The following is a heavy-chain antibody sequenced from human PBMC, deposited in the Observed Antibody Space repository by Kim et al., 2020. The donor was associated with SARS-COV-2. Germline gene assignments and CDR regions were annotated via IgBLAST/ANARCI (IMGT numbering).Heavy chain of an antibody. J-gene: IGHJ4*02. D-gene: IGHD2-2*02. V-gene: IGHV1-69*01. Sequence: FPGRVTITADESTSTAYMELSSLRSEDTAVYYCARGGYCSSTSCYTPFDYWGQGTLVTVSS. CDR3: ARGGYCSSTSCYTPFDY.